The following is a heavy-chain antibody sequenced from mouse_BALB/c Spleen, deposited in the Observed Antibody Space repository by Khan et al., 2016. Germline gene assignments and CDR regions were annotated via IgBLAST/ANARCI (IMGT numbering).Heavy chain of an antibody. J-gene: IGHJ1*01. Sequence: EVELVESGGGLVKPGGSLKLSCAASGFTFSDYYMYWVRQTPEKRLEWVATISDGGAYTYYPDSVKGRFTISRDNAKNNLYLQMSSLKSEDTAMYYCARTYGNYWYFDVWGAGTTVTVSS. CDR3: ARTYGNYWYFDV. V-gene: IGHV5-4*02. CDR1: GFTFSDYY. D-gene: IGHD1-1*02. CDR2: ISDGGAYT.